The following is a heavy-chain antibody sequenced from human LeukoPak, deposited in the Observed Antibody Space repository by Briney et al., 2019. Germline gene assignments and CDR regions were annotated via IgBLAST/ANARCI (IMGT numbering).Heavy chain of an antibody. CDR1: GGSISSGGYS. Sequence: TLSLTCAVSGGSISSGGYSWSWIRQPPGKGLEWIGYIYHSGSTYYNPSLKSRVTISVDTSKNQFSLKLSSVTAADTAVYYCARVMPVVPAAQPLFDYWGQGTLVTVSS. CDR2: IYHSGST. D-gene: IGHD2-2*01. V-gene: IGHV4-30-2*01. J-gene: IGHJ4*02. CDR3: ARVMPVVPAAQPLFDY.